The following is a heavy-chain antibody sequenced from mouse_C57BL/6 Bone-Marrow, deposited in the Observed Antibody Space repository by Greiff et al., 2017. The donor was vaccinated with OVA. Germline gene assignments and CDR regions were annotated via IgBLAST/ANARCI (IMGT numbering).Heavy chain of an antibody. V-gene: IGHV1-72*01. CDR2: IDPTSGGT. CDR3: ANPYYCGSSYGYFDV. J-gene: IGHJ1*03. Sequence: QVHVKQPGAELVKPGASVKLSCKASGYTFTSYWMHWVKQRPGRGLEWIGRIDPTSGGTKYNEKFKSKATLTVDKPSSTAYMQLSSLTSEDSAVYYCANPYYCGSSYGYFDVWGTGTTVTVSS. CDR1: GYTFTSYW. D-gene: IGHD1-1*01.